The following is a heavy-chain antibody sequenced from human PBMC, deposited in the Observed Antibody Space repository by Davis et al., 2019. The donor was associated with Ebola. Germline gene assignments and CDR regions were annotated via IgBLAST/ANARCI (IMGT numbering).Heavy chain of an antibody. CDR1: GYTLTDYQ. D-gene: IGHD3-10*01. Sequence: ASVKVSCKASGYTLTDYQMHWVRQAPGQGLEWMGGINPISGDTNYAEKFQGRVTMTRDTSISTVYMELTSLRSDHTAVYYCARDLSYSYYYHYYGMDVWGQGTTVTVSS. J-gene: IGHJ6*02. CDR3: ARDLSYSYYYHYYGMDV. V-gene: IGHV1-2*02. CDR2: INPISGDT.